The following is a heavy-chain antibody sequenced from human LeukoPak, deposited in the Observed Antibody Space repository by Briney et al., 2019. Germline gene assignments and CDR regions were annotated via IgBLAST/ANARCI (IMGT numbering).Heavy chain of an antibody. J-gene: IGHJ4*02. CDR2: INHSGST. Sequence: KPSETLSLTCAVYGGSFSGYYWSWIRQPPGKGLEWIGEINHSGSTNYNPSLKSRVTISVDTSKNQFSLKLSSVTAADTAVYYCARGRLVRGVPIEYWGQGTLVTVSS. D-gene: IGHD3-10*01. CDR3: ARGRLVRGVPIEY. CDR1: GGSFSGYY. V-gene: IGHV4-34*01.